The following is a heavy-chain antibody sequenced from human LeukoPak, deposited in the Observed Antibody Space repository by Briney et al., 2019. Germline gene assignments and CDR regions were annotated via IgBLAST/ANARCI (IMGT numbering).Heavy chain of an antibody. CDR3: ARDLWSGYYSPNYYYYGMDV. Sequence: GGSLRLSCAASGFTFSSYGMHWVRQAPGKGLEWVAVRWYDGSNKYYADSVKGRFTISRDNSKNTLYLQMNSLRAEDTAVYYCARDLWSGYYSPNYYYYGMDVWGQGTTVTVSS. J-gene: IGHJ6*02. V-gene: IGHV3-33*01. CDR2: RWYDGSNK. D-gene: IGHD3-3*01. CDR1: GFTFSSYG.